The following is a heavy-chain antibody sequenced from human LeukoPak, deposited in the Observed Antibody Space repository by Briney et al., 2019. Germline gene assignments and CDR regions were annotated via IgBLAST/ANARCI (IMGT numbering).Heavy chain of an antibody. D-gene: IGHD1-26*01. J-gene: IGHJ6*03. CDR2: ISVSSSTI. CDR3: ASGTLYMDV. Sequence: SGGSLRLSCAASGFTFSSYSMNWVRQAPGKGLEWVSYISVSSSTIYYADSVKGRFTISRDNAKISLYLHMNSLRAEDTAVYYCASGTLYMDVWGKGTTVTVSS. CDR1: GFTFSSYS. V-gene: IGHV3-48*01.